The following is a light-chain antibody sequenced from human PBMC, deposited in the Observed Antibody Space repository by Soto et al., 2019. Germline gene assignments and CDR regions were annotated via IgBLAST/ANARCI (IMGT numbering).Light chain of an antibody. CDR1: SSDVGSYNL. Sequence: QSVLTQPASVSGSPGQSITISCTGTSSDVGSYNLVSWYQQHPGKAPKLMIYEVSKRPSGVSKRLSCSKAGNTASLTISGLQAEDEADYYCCSYAGSSTFVYVFGTGTKVTVL. CDR2: EVS. V-gene: IGLV2-23*02. CDR3: CSYAGSSTFVYV. J-gene: IGLJ1*01.